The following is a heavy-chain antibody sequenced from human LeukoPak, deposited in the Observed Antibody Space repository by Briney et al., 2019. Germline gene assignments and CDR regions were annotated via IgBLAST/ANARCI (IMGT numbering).Heavy chain of an antibody. CDR1: GYTFTTYD. D-gene: IGHD3-10*01. CDR2: MNPNSGNT. Sequence: ASVKVSCKASGYTFTTYDINWVRQATGQGLEWMGWMNPNSGNTGYAQKFQGRVTMTRNTSMSTAYVELNSLRSEDTAVYYCARANYYGSGKKDLDYWGQGTLVTVSS. V-gene: IGHV1-8*01. CDR3: ARANYYGSGKKDLDY. J-gene: IGHJ4*02.